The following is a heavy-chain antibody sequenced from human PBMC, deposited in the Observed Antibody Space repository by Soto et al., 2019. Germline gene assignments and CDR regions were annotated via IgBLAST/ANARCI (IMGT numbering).Heavy chain of an antibody. D-gene: IGHD4-17*01. Sequence: VKVSCKASGGTFSSYAISWVRQAPGQGLEWMGGIIPIFGTANYAQKFQGRVTITADESTSTAYMELSSLRSEDTAVYYCARAARHDYGDYDPSFDYWGQGTLVTVSS. CDR2: IIPIFGTA. CDR1: GGTFSSYA. CDR3: ARAARHDYGDYDPSFDY. J-gene: IGHJ4*02. V-gene: IGHV1-69*01.